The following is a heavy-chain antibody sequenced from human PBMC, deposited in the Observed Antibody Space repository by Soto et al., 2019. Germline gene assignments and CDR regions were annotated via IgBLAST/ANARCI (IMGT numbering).Heavy chain of an antibody. V-gene: IGHV3-30*18. CDR3: AKDSSGCFDY. CDR1: GFTFSSYG. Sequence: QVQLVESGGGVVQPGRSLRLSCAASGFTFSSYGMHWVRQALGKGLEWVAVISYDGSNKYYADSVKGRFTISRDNSKNTLYLQMNSLRAEDTAVYYCAKDSSGCFDYWGQGTLVTVSS. D-gene: IGHD6-19*01. J-gene: IGHJ4*02. CDR2: ISYDGSNK.